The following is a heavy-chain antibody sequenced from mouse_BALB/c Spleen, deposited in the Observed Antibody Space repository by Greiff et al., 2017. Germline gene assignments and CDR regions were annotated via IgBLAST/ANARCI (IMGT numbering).Heavy chain of an antibody. CDR1: GYTFTSYY. V-gene: IGHV1S56*01. J-gene: IGHJ4*01. Sequence: QVQLQQPGAELVKPGASVKLSCKASGYTFTSYYIHWVKQRPGQGLEWIGWIYPGNVNTKYNEKFKGKATLTADKSSSTAYMQLSSLTSEDSAVYFCAREYGNYNAMDYWGQGTSVTVSS. CDR3: AREYGNYNAMDY. D-gene: IGHD2-10*02. CDR2: IYPGNVNT.